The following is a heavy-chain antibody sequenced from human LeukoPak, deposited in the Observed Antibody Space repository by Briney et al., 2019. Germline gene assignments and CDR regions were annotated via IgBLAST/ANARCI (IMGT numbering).Heavy chain of an antibody. CDR2: YSGGSA. V-gene: IGHV3-53*01. Sequence: PGGSLRLSCAASGFTANSNYMTWVRQAPGKGLEWASVYSGGSAYYADSVKGRFTISRDNSKNTLYLQMNSLRAEDTAVYYCAKTVANSGSYCFDYWGQGTLVTVSS. J-gene: IGHJ4*02. D-gene: IGHD1-26*01. CDR1: GFTANSNY. CDR3: AKTVANSGSYCFDY.